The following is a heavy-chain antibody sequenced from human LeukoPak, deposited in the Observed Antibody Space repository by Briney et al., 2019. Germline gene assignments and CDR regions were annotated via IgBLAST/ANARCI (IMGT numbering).Heavy chain of an antibody. D-gene: IGHD4-17*01. CDR2: IYYSGST. Sequence: SETLSLTCTVSGGSISSYYWSWIRQPPGKGLEWIGYIYYSGSTNYKSSLKSRVTISVDTSKNQFSLKLSSVTAADTAVYYCARSDYVWYYYMDVWGKGTTVTVSS. J-gene: IGHJ6*03. CDR3: ARSDYVWYYYMDV. CDR1: GGSISSYY. V-gene: IGHV4-59*01.